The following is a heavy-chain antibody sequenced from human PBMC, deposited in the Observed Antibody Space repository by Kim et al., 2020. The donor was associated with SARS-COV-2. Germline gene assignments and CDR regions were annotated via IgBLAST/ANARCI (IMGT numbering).Heavy chain of an antibody. CDR1: GFTFSRYC. D-gene: IGHD4-17*01. V-gene: IGHV3-7*05. J-gene: IGHJ6*01. CDR2: IKQGGSDK. Sequence: GGSLRLSCAASGFTFSRYCMNWVRQAPGKGLEWVANIKQGGSDKDYVDSVKGRFTISRDTAKNSLYLQMNSLRADDTAVYYCARDSLHDYGVYYYYGMDV. CDR3: ARDSLHDYGVYYYYGMDV.